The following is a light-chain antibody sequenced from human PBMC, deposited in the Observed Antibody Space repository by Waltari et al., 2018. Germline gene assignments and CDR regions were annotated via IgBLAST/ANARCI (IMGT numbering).Light chain of an antibody. V-gene: IGKV1-33*01. CDR3: QQYDNFPFT. CDR2: DAS. J-gene: IGKJ2*01. Sequence: DIQMTQSTSSLSASAGAKVTITCQASQDIGNFLTWYQQKPGRAPNHLIYDASKLETGVPSRFSGSGSGTHFTFTITSLQSEDIATYYCQQYDNFPFTFGQGTKVEIK. CDR1: QDIGNF.